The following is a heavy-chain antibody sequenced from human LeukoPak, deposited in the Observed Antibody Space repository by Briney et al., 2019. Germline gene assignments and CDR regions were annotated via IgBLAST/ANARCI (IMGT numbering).Heavy chain of an antibody. CDR1: GYTLTELS. Sequence: ASVKVSCKVSGYTLTELSMHWVRQAPGKGLEWMGGFDPEDGETIYAQKFQGRVTMTEDTSTDTAYMELSSLRSEDTAVYYCARTGYIAAARTYYGMDVWGQGTTVTVSS. CDR2: FDPEDGET. CDR3: ARTGYIAAARTYYGMDV. V-gene: IGHV1-24*01. D-gene: IGHD6-13*01. J-gene: IGHJ6*02.